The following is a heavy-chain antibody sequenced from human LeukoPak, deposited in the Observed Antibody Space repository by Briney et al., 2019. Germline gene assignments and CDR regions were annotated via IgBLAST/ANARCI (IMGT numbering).Heavy chain of an antibody. CDR1: GFTFSSYA. CDR2: ISGSGGGT. J-gene: IGHJ4*02. D-gene: IGHD6-13*01. V-gene: IGHV3-23*01. Sequence: GGSLRLSCAASGFTFSSYAMSWVRQAPGKGLEWVSAISGSGGGTYYADSVKGRFTISRDNSKNTLYLQMNSLRAEDTAVYYCAKDRSSSWYYFDYWGQGTLVTVSS. CDR3: AKDRSSSWYYFDY.